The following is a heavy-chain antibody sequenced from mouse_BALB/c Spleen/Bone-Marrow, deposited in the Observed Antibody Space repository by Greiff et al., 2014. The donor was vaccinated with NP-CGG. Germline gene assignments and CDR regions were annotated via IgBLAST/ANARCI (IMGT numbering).Heavy chain of an antibody. CDR1: GYTFTCYY. J-gene: IGHJ4*01. CDR3: ARDTMDY. Sequence: VQLQQSGPELVKPGASVRISCKASGYTFTCYYIHWVKQRPGQGLEWIGWIYPGNVNTKYNEKFKGKATLTADKSSSTAYMQLSSLTSEDSAVYFCARDTMDYWGQGTSVTVSS. V-gene: IGHV1S56*01. CDR2: IYPGNVNT.